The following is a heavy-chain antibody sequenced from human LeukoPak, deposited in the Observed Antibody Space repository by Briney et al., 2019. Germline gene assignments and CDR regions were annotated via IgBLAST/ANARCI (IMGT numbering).Heavy chain of an antibody. CDR2: ISYDGSNK. CDR3: AKELYRYYYYGMDV. D-gene: IGHD2-2*01. J-gene: IGHJ6*04. Sequence: GGSLRLSCAASGFTFSSYGMHWVRQAPGKGLEGVAVISYDGSNKYYADSVKGRFTISRDNSKNTLYLQMNSLRAEDTSVYYCAKELYRYYYYGMDVWGKGTTVTVSS. CDR1: GFTFSSYG. V-gene: IGHV3-30*18.